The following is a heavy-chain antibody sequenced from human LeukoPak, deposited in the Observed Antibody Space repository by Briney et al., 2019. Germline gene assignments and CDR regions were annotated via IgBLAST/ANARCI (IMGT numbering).Heavy chain of an antibody. Sequence: KSGGSLRLSRAASGFSLSDYYMSWIRQAPGKGLEWVSYISSSGSIIYYADSVKGRFTISRDNAKNSLYLQMNSLRAEDTAVYYCARELAAPWGWFDLWGQGTLVTVSS. CDR2: ISSSGSII. J-gene: IGHJ5*02. D-gene: IGHD6-13*01. V-gene: IGHV3-11*04. CDR3: ARELAAPWGWFDL. CDR1: GFSLSDYY.